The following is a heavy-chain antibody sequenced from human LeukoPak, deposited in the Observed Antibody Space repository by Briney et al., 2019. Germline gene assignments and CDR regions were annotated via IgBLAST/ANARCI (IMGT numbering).Heavy chain of an antibody. CDR2: IHYSGST. J-gene: IGHJ6*03. CDR3: ARQLYSSGSYYAPMDV. Sequence: SETLSLTCTVSGGSISSSIYFWGWIRQPPGKGLEWIGSIHYSGSTYHDPSLKSRVTVSLDTSKNQFSLKLSSVTATDTAVYYCARQLYSSGSYYAPMDVWGKGTTVTISS. D-gene: IGHD3-10*01. V-gene: IGHV4-39*01. CDR1: GGSISSSIYF.